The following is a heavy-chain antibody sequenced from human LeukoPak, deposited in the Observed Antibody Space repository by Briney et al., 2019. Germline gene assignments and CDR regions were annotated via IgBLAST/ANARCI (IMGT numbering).Heavy chain of an antibody. Sequence: ASVKVSCTASGYTFTGYYMHWVRQAPGQGLEWMGWINPNSGGTNYAQKFQGWVTMTRDTSISTAYMELSRLRSDDTAVYYCARQRGAVAGLFDYWGQGTLVTVSS. D-gene: IGHD6-19*01. V-gene: IGHV1-2*04. CDR1: GYTFTGYY. CDR3: ARQRGAVAGLFDY. J-gene: IGHJ4*02. CDR2: INPNSGGT.